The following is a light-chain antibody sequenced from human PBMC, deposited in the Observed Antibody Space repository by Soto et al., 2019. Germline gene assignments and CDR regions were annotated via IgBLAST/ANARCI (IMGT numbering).Light chain of an antibody. Sequence: QSALTQPPSASGSPGQSVTISCTGTSSDVGGYNYVSWYQQHPGKAPKLIIYDVNKRPSGVPDRFSASKSGNTASLTISGLQADDEADYYCCSYAGDYIYVFGTGTKLTVL. J-gene: IGLJ1*01. V-gene: IGLV2-11*01. CDR3: CSYAGDYIYV. CDR2: DVN. CDR1: SSDVGGYNY.